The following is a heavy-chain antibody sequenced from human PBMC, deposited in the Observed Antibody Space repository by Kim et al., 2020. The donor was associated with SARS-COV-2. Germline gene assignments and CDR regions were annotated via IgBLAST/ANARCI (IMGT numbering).Heavy chain of an antibody. CDR1: GFTFSSYG. CDR3: ARDPERWLQLLGAYYFDY. J-gene: IGHJ4*02. D-gene: IGHD5-12*01. CDR2: ISYDGSNK. Sequence: GGSLRLSCAASGFTFSSYGMHWVRQAPGKGLEWVAVISYDGSNKYYADSVKGRFTISRDNSKNTLYLQMNSLRAEDTAVYYCARDPERWLQLLGAYYFDYWGQGTLVTVSS. V-gene: IGHV3-33*05.